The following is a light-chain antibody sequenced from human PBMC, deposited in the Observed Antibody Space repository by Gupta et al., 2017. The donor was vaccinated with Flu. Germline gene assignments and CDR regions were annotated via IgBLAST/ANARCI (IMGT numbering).Light chain of an antibody. Sequence: DIQMTQSPSSLSASIGDRVTIACRASQSISNYLNWYQQKPGKAPKLLIYIAYTLQSGVPSRFTGSGSGTDFTLTINSLQPEDFATYYCQESYSPPPLWTFGQGTKVEIK. CDR3: QESYSPPPLWT. CDR1: QSISNY. V-gene: IGKV1-39*01. J-gene: IGKJ1*01. CDR2: IAY.